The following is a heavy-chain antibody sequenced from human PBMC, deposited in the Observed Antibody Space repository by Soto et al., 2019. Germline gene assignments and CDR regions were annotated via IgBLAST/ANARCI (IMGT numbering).Heavy chain of an antibody. CDR2: IYYSGST. CDR3: ARQGIQLWLVGYYYYYYGMDV. V-gene: IGHV4-39*01. CDR1: GGSISSSSYY. Sequence: SETLSLTCTVSGGSISSSSYYWGWIRQPPGKGLEWIGSIYYSGSTYYNPSLKSRVTISVDMSKNQFSLKLSSVTAADTAVYYCARQGIQLWLVGYYYYYYGMDVWGQGTTVTVS. D-gene: IGHD5-18*01. J-gene: IGHJ6*02.